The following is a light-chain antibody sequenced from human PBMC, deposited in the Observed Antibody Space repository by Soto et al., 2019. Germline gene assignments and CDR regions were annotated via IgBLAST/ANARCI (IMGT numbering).Light chain of an antibody. CDR3: SSYAGSSNYV. CDR1: SSDVGAYKF. CDR2: DVS. Sequence: QPPSASGSPGQSVTISCTGTSSDVGAYKFVSWYQQHPGKAPNLMIYDVSKRPTGVPDRFSGSKSGNTASLTVSGLQAEDEADYYCSSYAGSSNYVFGTGTKVTVL. V-gene: IGLV2-8*01. J-gene: IGLJ1*01.